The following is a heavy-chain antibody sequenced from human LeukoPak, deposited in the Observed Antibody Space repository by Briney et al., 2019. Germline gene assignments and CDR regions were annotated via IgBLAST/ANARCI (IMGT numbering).Heavy chain of an antibody. J-gene: IGHJ4*02. D-gene: IGHD1-7*01. Sequence: GRSLRLSCAASGFTFSSYGMHWVRQAPGEGLEWVAVIWHDGSNKYYADSVKGRFTISRDNSKNTLYLQMNSLRAEDTAVYYCARATYNWNSYYFDYWGQGTLVTVSS. CDR1: GFTFSSYG. V-gene: IGHV3-33*01. CDR3: ARATYNWNSYYFDY. CDR2: IWHDGSNK.